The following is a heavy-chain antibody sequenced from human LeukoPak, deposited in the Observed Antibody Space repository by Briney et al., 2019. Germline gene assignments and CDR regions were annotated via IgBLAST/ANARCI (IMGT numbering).Heavy chain of an antibody. J-gene: IGHJ4*02. CDR3: AKRSSLGGAFDY. CDR1: GFTFSNYG. V-gene: IGHV3-23*01. Sequence: PGGSLRLSCVVSGFTFSNYGMSWVRQAPGKGLEWVSAITGNGDGTYYADSVKGRFTISRDNPKNTLYLHVNTLRVDDTAVYYCAKRSSLGGAFDYWGQGTLVTVSS. CDR2: ITGNGDGT. D-gene: IGHD3-16*01.